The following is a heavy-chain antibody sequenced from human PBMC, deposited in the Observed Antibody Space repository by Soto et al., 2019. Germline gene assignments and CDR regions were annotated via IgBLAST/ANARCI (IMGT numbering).Heavy chain of an antibody. CDR2: IKQDGSDE. Sequence: VQLVESGGGLVQPGGSLRLSCAASGFTFSSYWMTWVRQAPGKGLEWVANIKQDGSDEYYVDSVKGRFTISRDNAKNSLYLQMNSLRAEDTAVYYCARSVGWRDAFDIWGQGTMVTVSS. CDR3: ARSVGWRDAFDI. V-gene: IGHV3-7*01. CDR1: GFTFSSYW. D-gene: IGHD1-26*01. J-gene: IGHJ3*02.